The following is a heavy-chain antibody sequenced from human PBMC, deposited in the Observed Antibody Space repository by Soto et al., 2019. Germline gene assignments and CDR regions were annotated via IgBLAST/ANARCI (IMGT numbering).Heavy chain of an antibody. J-gene: IGHJ4*02. D-gene: IGHD3-3*01. CDR3: SDFSGDS. Sequence: EVQLVESGGGLVQPGGSLKLSCAASGFTFSGSAIHWVRQASGKGLEWVGRIRSRAKSYATAYATSVRGRFTISRDDSQNTAYLYMDGLKTEDTAVYYCSDFSGDSWGQGTLVTVSS. CDR2: IRSRAKSYAT. V-gene: IGHV3-73*01. CDR1: GFTFSGSA.